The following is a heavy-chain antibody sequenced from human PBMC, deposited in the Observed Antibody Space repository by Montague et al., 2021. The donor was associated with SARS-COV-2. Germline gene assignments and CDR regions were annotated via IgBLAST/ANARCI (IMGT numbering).Heavy chain of an antibody. CDR2: INYSGTT. CDR1: GGSITDRTYY. Sequence: SETLSLTCSVSGGSITDRTYYWGCIRQSPGKGLERIGAINYSGTTYYNPSLKSRVTISLATAKNQFSLKMTSVTAADTAVYYCARHWGIAAAGNWGQGTLVTVSS. V-gene: IGHV4-39*01. CDR3: ARHWGIAAAGN. J-gene: IGHJ4*02. D-gene: IGHD6-13*01.